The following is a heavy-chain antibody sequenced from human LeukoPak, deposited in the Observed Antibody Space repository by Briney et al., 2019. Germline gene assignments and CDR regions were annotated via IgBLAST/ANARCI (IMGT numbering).Heavy chain of an antibody. CDR2: IRYDGSNK. Sequence: GGSLRLSCAASGFTFSSYGMHWVRQAPGKGLEWVAFIRYDGSNKYYADSVKGRFTISRDNSKNTLYLQMNSLRAEDTAVYYCAKGPGLGYDSSGWYYWGQGTLVTVSS. J-gene: IGHJ4*02. D-gene: IGHD3-22*01. CDR3: AKGPGLGYDSSGWYY. CDR1: GFTFSSYG. V-gene: IGHV3-30*02.